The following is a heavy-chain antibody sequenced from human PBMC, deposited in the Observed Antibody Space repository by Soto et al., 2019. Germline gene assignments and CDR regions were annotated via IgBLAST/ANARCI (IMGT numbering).Heavy chain of an antibody. CDR3: ARGYSYDSSGYSKTPFDY. V-gene: IGHV4-34*01. D-gene: IGHD3-22*01. CDR2: INHSGST. CDR1: GGSFSGYY. Sequence: PSETLSLTCAVYGGSFSGYYWSWIRQPPGKGLEWIGEINHSGSTNYNPSLKSRVTISVDTSKNQFSLKLSSVTAADTAVYYCARGYSYDSSGYSKTPFDYWGQGTLVTVSS. J-gene: IGHJ4*02.